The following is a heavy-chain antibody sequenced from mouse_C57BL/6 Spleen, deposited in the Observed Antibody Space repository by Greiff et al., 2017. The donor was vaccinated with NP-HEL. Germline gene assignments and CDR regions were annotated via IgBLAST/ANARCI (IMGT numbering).Heavy chain of an antibody. CDR2: IDPSDSYT. Sequence: QVQLKQPGAELVMPGASVKLSCKASGYTFTSYWMHWVKQRPGQGLEWIGEIDPSDSYTNYNQKFKGKSTLTVEKSSSTAYMQLSSLTSEDSAVYYCARSGDGYFAYWGQGTLVTVSA. J-gene: IGHJ3*01. V-gene: IGHV1-69*01. D-gene: IGHD2-3*01. CDR1: GYTFTSYW. CDR3: ARSGDGYFAY.